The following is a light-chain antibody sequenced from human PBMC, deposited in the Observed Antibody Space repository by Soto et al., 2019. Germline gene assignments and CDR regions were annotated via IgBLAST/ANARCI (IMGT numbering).Light chain of an antibody. CDR3: QQYDNLPYT. J-gene: IGKJ2*01. CDR1: QDISNF. V-gene: IGKV1-33*01. Sequence: DIQMTQSPSSLSASVGDRVTITCQASQDISNFLNWYQQKPGKAPKLLIYDVSSLETGVPSRFTASGSGTDFTFTISSLQPEDIATYYCQQYDNLPYTFGQGTKLEIK. CDR2: DVS.